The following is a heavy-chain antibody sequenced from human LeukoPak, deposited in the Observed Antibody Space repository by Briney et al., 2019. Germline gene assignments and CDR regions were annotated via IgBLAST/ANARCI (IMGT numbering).Heavy chain of an antibody. CDR2: IIPIFGTA. CDR3: ARGWDYDSGGRPTAYVY. D-gene: IGHD3-22*01. J-gene: IGHJ4*02. CDR1: GYTFTSYA. V-gene: IGHV1-69*13. Sequence: SVKVSCKASGYTFTSYAINWVRQAPGQGLEWMGGIIPIFGTANYAQKFQGRVTITADESTSTVYMELNSLKSEDTAVYYCARGWDYDSGGRPTAYVYWGQGTLVTVSS.